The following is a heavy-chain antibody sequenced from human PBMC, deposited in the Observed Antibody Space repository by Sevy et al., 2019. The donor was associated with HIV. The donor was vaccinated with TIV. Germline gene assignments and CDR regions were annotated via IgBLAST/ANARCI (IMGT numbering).Heavy chain of an antibody. J-gene: IGHJ4*02. CDR2: ISGSGGST. Sequence: GESLKISCAASGFTFSSYAMSWVRQAPGKGLEWVSAISGSGGSTYYADSVKGRFTISRDNSKNTLYLQMNSLRAEDTAVYYCAKDGPAPKEGFDYWGQGTLVTVSS. V-gene: IGHV3-23*01. CDR1: GFTFSSYA. CDR3: AKDGPAPKEGFDY.